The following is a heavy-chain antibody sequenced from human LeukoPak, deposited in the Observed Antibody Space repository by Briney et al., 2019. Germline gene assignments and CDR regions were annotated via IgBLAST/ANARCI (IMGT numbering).Heavy chain of an antibody. CDR1: GGSISSGDYY. J-gene: IGHJ5*02. CDR3: ARVWYQLLAGWFDH. Sequence: PSQTLSLTCTVSGGSISSGDYYWSWIRQPPGKGLEWIGYIYYSGSTYYNPSLKSRVTISVDTSKNQFSLKLSSVTAADTAVYYCARVWYQLLAGWFDHWGQGPLVTVSS. D-gene: IGHD2-2*01. CDR2: IYYSGST. V-gene: IGHV4-30-4*08.